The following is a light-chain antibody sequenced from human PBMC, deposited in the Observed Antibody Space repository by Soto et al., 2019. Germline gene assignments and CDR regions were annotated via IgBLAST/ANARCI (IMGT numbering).Light chain of an antibody. J-gene: IGLJ2*01. CDR1: SSALGTYRL. V-gene: IGLV2-23*03. CDR3: CSYASTPAFVV. Sequence: QSVLSQPASVSGSRGQSITISCTGASSALGTYRLVSWYQQYPGKAPKLVVYEGSKRPPGVSSRFAGSNSGNTASLTISGLQTDDEADYYCCSYASTPAFVVFGGGTKLTV. CDR2: EGS.